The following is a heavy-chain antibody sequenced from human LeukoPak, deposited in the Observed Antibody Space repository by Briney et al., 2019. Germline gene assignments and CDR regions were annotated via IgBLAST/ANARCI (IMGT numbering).Heavy chain of an antibody. Sequence: GGSLRLSCAASGFTFSSSWMHWVRQAPGKGLVWVSRIKSDGSTNYADSVKGRLTISRDNAKNTLSLQMNSLRAEDTGVYYCARAPSEIGGYYPEYFRHWGQGTLVTVSS. CDR3: ARAPSEIGGYYPEYFRH. J-gene: IGHJ1*01. D-gene: IGHD3-22*01. CDR2: IKSDGST. CDR1: GFTFSSSW. V-gene: IGHV3-74*01.